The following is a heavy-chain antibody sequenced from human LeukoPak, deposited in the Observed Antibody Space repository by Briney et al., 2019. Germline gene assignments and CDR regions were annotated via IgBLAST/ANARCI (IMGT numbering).Heavy chain of an antibody. CDR3: AASPDYYDSSGYSYYFDY. V-gene: IGHV1-58*01. Sequence: SVKVSCKASGFTFTSSAVQWVRQARGQRLEWIGWIVVDSGNTNYAQKFQERVTITRDMSTSTAYMELSSLRSEDTAVYYCAASPDYYDSSGYSYYFDYWGQGTLVTVFS. J-gene: IGHJ4*02. CDR2: IVVDSGNT. D-gene: IGHD3-22*01. CDR1: GFTFTSSA.